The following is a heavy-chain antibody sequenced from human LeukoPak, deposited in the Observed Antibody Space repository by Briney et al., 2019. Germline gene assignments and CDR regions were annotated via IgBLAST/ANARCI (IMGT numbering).Heavy chain of an antibody. Sequence: ASVKVSCEASGYTFTSYYMHWVRQAPGQGLEWMGIINPSGGSTSYAQKFQGRVTMTRDTSTSTVYMELSSLRSEDTAVYYCARVESVTATLDYWGQGTLVTVSS. D-gene: IGHD2-21*02. CDR3: ARVESVTATLDY. V-gene: IGHV1-46*01. CDR1: GYTFTSYY. CDR2: INPSGGST. J-gene: IGHJ4*02.